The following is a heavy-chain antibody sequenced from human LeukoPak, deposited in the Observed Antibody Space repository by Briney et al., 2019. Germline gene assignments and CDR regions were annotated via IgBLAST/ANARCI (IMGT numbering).Heavy chain of an antibody. D-gene: IGHD1-26*01. CDR1: GFTFSSYA. Sequence: PGGSLRLSCAASGFTFSSYAMHWVRQAPGKGLEWVAVISYDGSNKYYADSVKGRFTISRDNSKNTLYLQMNSLRAEDTAVYYCAKATPQWELLCVFDYWGQGTLVTVSS. CDR3: AKATPQWELLCVFDY. J-gene: IGHJ4*02. CDR2: ISYDGSNK. V-gene: IGHV3-30-3*01.